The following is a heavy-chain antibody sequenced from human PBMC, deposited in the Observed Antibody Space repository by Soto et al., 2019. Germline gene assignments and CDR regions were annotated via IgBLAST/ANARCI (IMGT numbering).Heavy chain of an antibody. J-gene: IGHJ4*02. D-gene: IGHD3-3*01. CDR1: GYNFAGYW. CDR3: ARGGVSTRTFDY. Sequence: PGESLKISCKGSGYNFAGYWIAWVRQMPGKGLELMGIIYPSDSDTRYRPSFQGQVTISADKSISSAYLQWSSLRASDTAMYYCARGGVSTRTFDYWGQGTPVSLL. CDR2: IYPSDSDT. V-gene: IGHV5-51*01.